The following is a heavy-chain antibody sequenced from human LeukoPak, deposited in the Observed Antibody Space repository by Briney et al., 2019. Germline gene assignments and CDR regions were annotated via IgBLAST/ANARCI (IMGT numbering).Heavy chain of an antibody. CDR1: GGSISSSSYY. D-gene: IGHD3-10*01. CDR2: IYYSGST. CDR3: ARVATRSVLLWFGENFDY. Sequence: SETLSLTCTVSGGSISSSSYYWGWVRQPPGKGLEWIGSIYYSGSTYYNPSLKSRVTISVDTSKNQFSLKLSSVTAADTAVYYCARVATRSVLLWFGENFDYWGQGTLVTVSS. V-gene: IGHV4-39*07. J-gene: IGHJ4*02.